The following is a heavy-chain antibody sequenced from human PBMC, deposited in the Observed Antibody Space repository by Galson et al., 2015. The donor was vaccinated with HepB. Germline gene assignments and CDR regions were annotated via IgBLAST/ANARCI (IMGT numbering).Heavy chain of an antibody. V-gene: IGHV3-30-3*01. CDR1: GFTFSSYA. D-gene: IGHD3-3*01. CDR2: ISYDGSNK. CDR3: ARNDEIDWSGYYFVDY. J-gene: IGHJ4*02. Sequence: SLRLSCAASGFTFSSYAMHWVRQAPGKGLEWVAVISYDGSNKYYADSVKGRFTISRDNSKNTLYLQMNSLRAEDTAVYYCARNDEIDWSGYYFVDYWGQGTLVTVSS.